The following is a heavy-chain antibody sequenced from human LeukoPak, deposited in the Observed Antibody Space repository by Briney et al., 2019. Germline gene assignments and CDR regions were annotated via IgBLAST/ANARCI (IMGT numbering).Heavy chain of an antibody. J-gene: IGHJ4*02. V-gene: IGHV3-74*03. CDR2: ISGDGSTT. D-gene: IGHD2-8*01. Sequence: QTGGSLRLSCAASGFTFSSYWMHWVRQAPGRGLVWVSRISGDGSTTTYADSVKGRLTISRDNAKNTLYLQLNSLRAEDTAVYYYARGKCFNGICYDPDFDYWGQGTLVTASS. CDR1: GFTFSSYW. CDR3: ARGKCFNGICYDPDFDY.